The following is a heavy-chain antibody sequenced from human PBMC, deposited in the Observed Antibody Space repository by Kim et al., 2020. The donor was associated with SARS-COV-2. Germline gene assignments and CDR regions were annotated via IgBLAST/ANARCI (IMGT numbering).Heavy chain of an antibody. Sequence: SETLSLTCTVSGGSISSYYWSWIRQPPGKGLEWIGYIYYSGSTNYNPSLKSRVTISVDTSKNQFSLKLSSVTAADTAVYYCAREGAGDILTGYITGHHDAFDIWGQGTMVTVSS. CDR1: GGSISSYY. V-gene: IGHV4-59*13. D-gene: IGHD3-9*01. J-gene: IGHJ3*02. CDR2: IYYSGST. CDR3: AREGAGDILTGYITGHHDAFDI.